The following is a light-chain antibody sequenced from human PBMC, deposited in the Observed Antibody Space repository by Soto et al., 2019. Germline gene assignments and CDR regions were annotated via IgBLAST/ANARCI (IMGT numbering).Light chain of an antibody. CDR2: AAS. V-gene: IGKV1-5*01. CDR1: QSSSPW. CDR3: QQLHDYPIT. J-gene: IGKJ5*01. Sequence: IKMTHSPSTLSASVGDRVTITCXASQSSSPWLAWYQQRPGKAPKLLIYAASSLHSGVPSRFSGSGSGTDFTLTISSLQPEDFATYYCQQLHDYPITFGQGTRLEIK.